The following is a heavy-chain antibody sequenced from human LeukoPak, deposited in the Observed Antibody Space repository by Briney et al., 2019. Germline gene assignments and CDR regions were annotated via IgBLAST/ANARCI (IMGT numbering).Heavy chain of an antibody. CDR2: ISNTVST. J-gene: IGHJ4*01. CDR1: GGSISSNY. V-gene: IGHV4-59*08. CDR3: ARHRQMGHDY. D-gene: IGHD2-8*01. Sequence: SETLSLTCTVSGGSISSNYCGWIRQAAGKGLKWIGYISNTVSTSYNPSLKSRVTISVDTSKSQLSLKLSSVTAADTGVYYCARHRQMGHDYWGQGTLVTVSS.